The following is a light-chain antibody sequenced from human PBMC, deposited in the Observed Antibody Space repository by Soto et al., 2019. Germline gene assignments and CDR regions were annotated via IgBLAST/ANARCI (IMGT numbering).Light chain of an antibody. CDR2: DVS. V-gene: IGLV2-14*01. CDR3: SSYTSSSTLV. CDR1: SSDFGGYNY. Sequence: QSALTQPASVSGSPGQSITISCTGTSSDFGGYNYVSWYQQHPGKAPKLMIYDVSNRPSGVSNRFSGSKSGNTASLTISGLQDEDEADYYCSSYTSSSTLVFGTGTKLTVL. J-gene: IGLJ1*01.